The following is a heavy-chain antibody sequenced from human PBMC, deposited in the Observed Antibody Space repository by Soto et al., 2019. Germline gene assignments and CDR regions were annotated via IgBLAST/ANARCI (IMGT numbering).Heavy chain of an antibody. Sequence: QVQLVESGGGVVQPGRSLRLSCAASGFTFSSYGMHWVRQAPGKGLEWVAVIWYDGSNKYYADSVKGRFTISRDNSKNTLYLQMNSLRAEDTAVYYCATYCSGGSCYSGYDYYGMDVW. CDR2: IWYDGSNK. J-gene: IGHJ6*01. V-gene: IGHV3-33*01. CDR1: GFTFSSYG. CDR3: ATYCSGGSCYSGYDYYGMDV. D-gene: IGHD2-15*01.